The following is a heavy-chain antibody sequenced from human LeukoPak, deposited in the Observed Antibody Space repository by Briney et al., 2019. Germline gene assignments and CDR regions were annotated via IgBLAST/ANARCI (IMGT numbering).Heavy chain of an antibody. D-gene: IGHD1-1*01. J-gene: IGHJ4*02. CDR1: GFTFSSYG. CDR2: ISYDGSNK. Sequence: GGSLRLSCAASGFTFSSYGMHWVRQAPGKGLEWVAVISYDGSNKYYADSVKGRFTISRDNSKNTLYLQMNSLRAEDTAVYYCARDRNWNLPGGDYWGQGTLVTVSS. CDR3: ARDRNWNLPGGDY. V-gene: IGHV3-30*03.